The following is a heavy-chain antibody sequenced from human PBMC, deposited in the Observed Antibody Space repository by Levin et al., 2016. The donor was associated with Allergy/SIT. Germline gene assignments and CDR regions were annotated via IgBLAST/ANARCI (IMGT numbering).Heavy chain of an antibody. D-gene: IGHD2-2*02. CDR3: ARGPYCSSTSCYRNFDY. Sequence: SETLSLTCAVYGGSFSGYYWSWIRQPPGKGLEWIGEINHSGSTNYNPSLKSRVTISVDTSKNQFSLKLSSVTAADTAVYYCARGPYCSSTSCYRNFDYWGQGTLVTVSS. V-gene: IGHV4-34*01. CDR2: INHSGST. CDR1: GGSFSGYY. J-gene: IGHJ4*02.